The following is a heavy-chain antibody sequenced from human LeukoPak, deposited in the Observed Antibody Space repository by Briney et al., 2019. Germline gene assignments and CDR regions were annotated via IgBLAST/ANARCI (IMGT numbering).Heavy chain of an antibody. CDR1: GFTFSSYA. D-gene: IGHD3-10*01. J-gene: IGHJ4*02. V-gene: IGHV3-15*01. CDR2: IKSKTDGGTT. CDR3: TTDITMVRGND. Sequence: KSGGSLRLSCAASGFTFSSYAMSWVRQAPGKGLEWVGRIKSKTDGGTTDYAAPVKGRFTISRDDSKNTLYLQMNSLKTEDTAVYYCTTDITMVRGNDWGQGTLVTVSS.